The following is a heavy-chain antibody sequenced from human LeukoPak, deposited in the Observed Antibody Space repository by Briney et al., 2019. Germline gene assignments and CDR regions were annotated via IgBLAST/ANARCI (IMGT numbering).Heavy chain of an antibody. CDR2: ISYDGSNK. CDR1: GFTFSSYA. J-gene: IGHJ4*02. V-gene: IGHV3-30*04. D-gene: IGHD1-26*01. Sequence: GGSLRLSCAASGFTFSSYAMHWVRQAPGKGLEWVAVISYDGSNKYYADSVKGRFTISRDNSKSTLYLQMNSLRAEDTAVYYCARDLRLASFDYWGQGTLVTVSS. CDR3: ARDLRLASFDY.